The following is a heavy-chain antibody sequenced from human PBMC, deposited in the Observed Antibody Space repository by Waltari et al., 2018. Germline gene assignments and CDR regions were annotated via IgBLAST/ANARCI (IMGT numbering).Heavy chain of an antibody. CDR1: GFTLSRYW. V-gene: IGHV3-7*01. CDR2: KMTDAREE. J-gene: IGHJ3*02. Sequence: EVQLVESGGGLVQPGGSLRLSCAASGFTLSRYWMSWVRLGPGKGPEWVANKMTDAREEYYVDSVRGRFTISRDNAKNSLYLQMNSLRPEDTAVYYCARDQWFAFDIWGHGTMVTVSS. D-gene: IGHD3-22*01. CDR3: ARDQWFAFDI.